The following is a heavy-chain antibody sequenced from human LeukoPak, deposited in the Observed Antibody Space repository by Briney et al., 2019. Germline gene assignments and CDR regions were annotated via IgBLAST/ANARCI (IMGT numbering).Heavy chain of an antibody. D-gene: IGHD5-12*01. CDR2: INHSGST. CDR3: ARGASGYESDYYYYMDV. Sequence: PSETLSLTCAVYGGSFSGYYWSWIRQPPGKGLEWIGEINHSGSTNYNPSLKSRVTISVDTSKNQFSLKLSSVTAADTAVYYCARGASGYESDYYYYMDVWGKGTTVTISS. V-gene: IGHV4-34*01. CDR1: GGSFSGYY. J-gene: IGHJ6*03.